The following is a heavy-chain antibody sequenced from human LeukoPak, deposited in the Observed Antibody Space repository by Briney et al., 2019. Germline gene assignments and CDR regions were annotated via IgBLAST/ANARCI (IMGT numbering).Heavy chain of an antibody. J-gene: IGHJ4*02. CDR2: ISSSSSYI. V-gene: IGHV3-21*01. D-gene: IGHD3-9*01. CDR3: ARIKTSYYDILTGYYTFDY. CDR1: GFTFSSYS. Sequence: GGSLRLSCAASGFTFSSYSMNWVRQAPGKGLEWVSSISSSSSYIYYADSVKGRFTISRDNAKNSLYLQMNSLRAEDTAVYYCARIKTSYYDILTGYYTFDYWGQGTLVTVSS.